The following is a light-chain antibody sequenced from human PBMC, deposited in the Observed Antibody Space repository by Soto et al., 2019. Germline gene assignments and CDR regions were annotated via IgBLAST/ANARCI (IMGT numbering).Light chain of an antibody. CDR1: QSVSSN. CDR2: GAS. Sequence: EIVMTQSPATLSVSPGERATLSCRASQSVSSNLAWYQQKPGQAPRLLIYGASTRATGIPARFSGSGSGTEFTLTISSLQSEDFAVYYCQKYKNWPPTFGQGTKVE. J-gene: IGKJ1*01. CDR3: QKYKNWPPT. V-gene: IGKV3-15*01.